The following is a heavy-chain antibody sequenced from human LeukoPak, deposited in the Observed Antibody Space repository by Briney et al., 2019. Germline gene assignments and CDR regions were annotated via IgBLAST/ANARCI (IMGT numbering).Heavy chain of an antibody. CDR1: EFTFSTYC. Sequence: GGSLTLSCTASEFTFSTYCMTWLRKAPGKGLEWVSDISWNSGSIGYADSVKGRLTISRDNAKNSLYLQMNSLRADDTAWYYCAKDIGLSGSYGHFDYWGQGALVSVSS. V-gene: IGHV3-9*01. J-gene: IGHJ4*02. CDR2: ISWNSGSI. CDR3: AKDIGLSGSYGHFDY. D-gene: IGHD1-26*01.